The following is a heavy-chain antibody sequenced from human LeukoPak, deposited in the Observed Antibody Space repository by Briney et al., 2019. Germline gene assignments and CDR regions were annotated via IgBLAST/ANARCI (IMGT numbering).Heavy chain of an antibody. CDR1: GGSISSVNYY. Sequence: SQTLSLTCTVSGGSISSVNYYWSWIRQPAGKGLEWIGRIYTSGSTNYNPSLKSRLTMSIDSSKNQFSLILTSVTAADTAVYYCASGGRGWLLNSWGQGTLVTVSS. J-gene: IGHJ4*02. CDR3: ASGGRGWLLNS. D-gene: IGHD3-22*01. CDR2: IYTSGST. V-gene: IGHV4-61*02.